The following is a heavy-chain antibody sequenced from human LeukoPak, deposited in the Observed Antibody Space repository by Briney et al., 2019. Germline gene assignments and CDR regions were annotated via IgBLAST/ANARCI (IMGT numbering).Heavy chain of an antibody. J-gene: IGHJ5*02. CDR3: ARNWNYMMGWFDP. V-gene: IGHV4-59*01. D-gene: IGHD1-7*01. CDR2: IYYSGST. Sequence: PSETLSLTCTVSGGSISTYYWNWIRQPPGKGLEWIGDIYYSGSTDYNPSLKRRVIISIDTSKNQFSLKLSSVTAADTAVYYCARNWNYMMGWFDPWGQGTVVTVSS. CDR1: GGSISTYY.